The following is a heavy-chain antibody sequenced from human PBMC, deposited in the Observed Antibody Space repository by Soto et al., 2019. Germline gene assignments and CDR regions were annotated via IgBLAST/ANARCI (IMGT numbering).Heavy chain of an antibody. CDR2: IVVGSGNT. V-gene: IGHV1-58*01. J-gene: IGHJ4*02. D-gene: IGHD3-22*01. CDR1: GFTFTSSA. CDR3: AADPVGYYYDSSGDLYFGY. Sequence: SVKVSCKASGFTFTSSAVQWVRQARGQRLEWIGWIVVGSGNTNYAQKFQERVTITRDMSTSTAYMELSSLRSEDTAVYYCAADPVGYYYDSSGDLYFGYWGQGTLVTVSS.